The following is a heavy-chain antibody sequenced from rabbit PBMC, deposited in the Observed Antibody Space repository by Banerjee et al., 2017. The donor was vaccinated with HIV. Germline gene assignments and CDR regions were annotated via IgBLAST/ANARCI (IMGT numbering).Heavy chain of an antibody. J-gene: IGHJ4*01. V-gene: IGHV1S47*01. CDR1: GSDISSNA. CDR3: FRDRDGDAGYGSLAL. Sequence: QEQLVESGGGLVQPEGSLTLTCKASGSDISSNAMCWVRQAPGKGLELIACIYSSNGDKWYASWVNGRFTSSRSTSLNTVDLKMTSLTVADTATYFCFRDRDGDAGYGSLALWGQGTLVTVS. CDR2: IYSSNGDK. D-gene: IGHD7-1*01.